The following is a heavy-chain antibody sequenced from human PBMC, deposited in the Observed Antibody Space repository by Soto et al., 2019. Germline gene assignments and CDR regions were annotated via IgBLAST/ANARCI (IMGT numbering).Heavy chain of an antibody. J-gene: IGHJ6*02. CDR2: INPSGGST. D-gene: IGHD2-15*01. CDR3: AREEERIGGRDV. V-gene: IGHV1-46*01. CDR1: GYTFTSYY. Sequence: ASVKVSCKASGYTFTSYYMHWVRQAPGQGLEWMGIINPSGGSTSYAQKFQGRVTISVDTSKNQFSLKLSSVTAADTAVYYCAREEERIGGRDVWGQGTTVTVSS.